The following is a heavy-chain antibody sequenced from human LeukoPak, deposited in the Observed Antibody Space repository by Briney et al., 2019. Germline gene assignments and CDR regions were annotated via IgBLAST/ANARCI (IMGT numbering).Heavy chain of an antibody. CDR3: AKDLQDYGMDV. V-gene: IGHV3-23*01. J-gene: IGHJ6*02. Sequence: GGSLRLSCAASGFSFSSFPMSWVRQAPGKGLEWVSAISGSGGSTYYADSVKGRFTISRDNSKHTLYLQMNSLRAEDTAVYYCAKDLQDYGMDVWGQGTTVTVSS. CDR2: ISGSGGST. CDR1: GFSFSSFP.